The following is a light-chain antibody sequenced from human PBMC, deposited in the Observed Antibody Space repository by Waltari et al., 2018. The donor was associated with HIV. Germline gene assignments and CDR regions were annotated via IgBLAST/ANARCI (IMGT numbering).Light chain of an antibody. V-gene: IGKV1-5*03. Sequence: DIQMTQSPSTLSASVGDRVTITCRASQSITNWLAWFQQKPGKAPKVLIYKASSLESGVPSRFSGSGSGTEFTLTISSLQPDDFATYYCHQYSGFSPTFGQGTKVEIK. CDR2: KAS. CDR1: QSITNW. CDR3: HQYSGFSPT. J-gene: IGKJ1*01.